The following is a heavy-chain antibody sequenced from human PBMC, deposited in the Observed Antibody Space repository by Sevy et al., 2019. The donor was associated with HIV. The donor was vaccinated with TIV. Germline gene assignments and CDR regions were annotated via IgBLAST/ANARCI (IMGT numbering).Heavy chain of an antibody. D-gene: IGHD1-1*01. Sequence: GGSLRLSCAASGFSFSSYEMNWVRQAPGKGLEWVSFITSSGSTKHYSDSVRGRFTISRDNAKYSLSLQMNSLRAEDTAVYYCARERNTYGQGYFDYWGQGTLVTVSS. V-gene: IGHV3-48*03. CDR2: ITSSGSTK. CDR3: ARERNTYGQGYFDY. J-gene: IGHJ4*02. CDR1: GFSFSSYE.